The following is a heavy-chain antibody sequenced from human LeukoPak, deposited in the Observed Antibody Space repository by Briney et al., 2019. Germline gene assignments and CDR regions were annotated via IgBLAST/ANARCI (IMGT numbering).Heavy chain of an antibody. CDR1: GGSHISRSYY. J-gene: IGHJ4*02. D-gene: IGHD1-14*01. CDR3: AYPPEGY. Sequence: ETLSLTCTVSGGSHISRSYYWPWIRQPPGKGLQWVSYCTSSSSLIYYADSVKRRLTISRDNARTSLYQQLNSLRDDGAAVYDCAYPPEGYWGQGTLVTVSS. V-gene: IGHV3-48*02. CDR2: CTSSSSLI.